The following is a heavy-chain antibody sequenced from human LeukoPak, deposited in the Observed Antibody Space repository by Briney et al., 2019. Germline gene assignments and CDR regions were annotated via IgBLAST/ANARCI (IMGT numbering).Heavy chain of an antibody. D-gene: IGHD1-26*01. V-gene: IGHV3-48*04. Sequence: GGSLRLSCAASGFTFSSYSMNWVRQAPGKGLEWVSYISSSSSTIYYADSVKGRFTISRDNAKNSLYLQMNSLRAEDTAVYYCAGDSGSYYVWYYFDYWGQGTLVTVSS. CDR2: ISSSSSTI. J-gene: IGHJ4*02. CDR1: GFTFSSYS. CDR3: AGDSGSYYVWYYFDY.